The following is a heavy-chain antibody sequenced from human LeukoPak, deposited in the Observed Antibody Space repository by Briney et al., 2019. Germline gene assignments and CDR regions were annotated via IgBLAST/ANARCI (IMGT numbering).Heavy chain of an antibody. CDR3: ARTPYYYDSSAYLAFDI. CDR2: IYYSGST. V-gene: IGHV4-59*01. CDR1: GGSISSYY. J-gene: IGHJ3*02. Sequence: SETLSLTCTVSGGSISSYYWSWIRQPPGKGLEWIGYIYYSGSTNYNPSLKSRVTISVDTSKNQFSLKLSSVTAADTAVYYCARTPYYYDSSAYLAFDIWGQGTMVAVSS. D-gene: IGHD3-22*01.